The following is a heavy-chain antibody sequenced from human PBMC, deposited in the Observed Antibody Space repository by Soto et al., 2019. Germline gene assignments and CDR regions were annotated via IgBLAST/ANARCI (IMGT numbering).Heavy chain of an antibody. CDR3: ARDLVGLGDPLFGHRKKNYFDY. Sequence: QVQLVQSGAEVKKPGASVKVSCKASGYTFTSYGISWVRQAPGQGLEWMGWISAYNGNTNYAQKLQGRVTMTTDTSTSTAYMELRSLRSDDTAVYYCARDLVGLGDPLFGHRKKNYFDYWGQGTLVTVSS. V-gene: IGHV1-18*01. J-gene: IGHJ4*02. CDR1: GYTFTSYG. D-gene: IGHD1-26*01. CDR2: ISAYNGNT.